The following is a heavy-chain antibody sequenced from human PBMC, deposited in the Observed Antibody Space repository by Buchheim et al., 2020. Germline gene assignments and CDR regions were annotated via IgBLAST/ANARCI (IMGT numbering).Heavy chain of an antibody. Sequence: QVQLVESGGGVVQPGRSLRLSCAASGFTFSSYGMHWVRQAPGKGLEWVAVIWYDGSNKYYADSVKGRFTISRDNSKTTLYLQMNSLRAEDTAVYYCASAHCSGGSCYSGNFDYWGQGTL. V-gene: IGHV3-33*01. J-gene: IGHJ4*02. CDR3: ASAHCSGGSCYSGNFDY. D-gene: IGHD2-15*01. CDR2: IWYDGSNK. CDR1: GFTFSSYG.